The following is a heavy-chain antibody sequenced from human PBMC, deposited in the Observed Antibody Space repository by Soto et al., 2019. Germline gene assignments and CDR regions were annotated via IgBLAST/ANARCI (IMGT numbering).Heavy chain of an antibody. CDR3: ARYIVVVTATYAFDI. Sequence: LRLSCAAFGFNFNGYAMNWVRQAPGKGLEWVSLLSHDARNQKYADSVKGRFTISRDNSKNTLYLQMNSLRAEDTAVYYCARYIVVVTATYAFDIWGQGTMVTVSS. D-gene: IGHD2-21*02. J-gene: IGHJ3*02. V-gene: IGHV3-30*04. CDR1: GFNFNGYA. CDR2: LSHDARNQ.